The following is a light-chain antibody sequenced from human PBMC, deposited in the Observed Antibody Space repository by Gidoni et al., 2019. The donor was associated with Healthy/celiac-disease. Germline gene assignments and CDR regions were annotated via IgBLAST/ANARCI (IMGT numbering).Light chain of an antibody. V-gene: IGKV1-5*03. J-gene: IGKJ1*01. CDR1: QSISSW. Sequence: DIQLTPSPSTLSASVGDRVTITCRASQSISSWLAWYQQKPGKAPKLLIYKASSLESGVPSRFSGSGSGTEFTLTISSLQPDEFATYYCQQYNSYSRTFGQGTKVEIK. CDR3: QQYNSYSRT. CDR2: KAS.